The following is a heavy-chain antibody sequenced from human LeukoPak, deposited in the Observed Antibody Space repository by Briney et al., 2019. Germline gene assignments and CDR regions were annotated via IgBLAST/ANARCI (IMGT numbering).Heavy chain of an antibody. J-gene: IGHJ4*02. V-gene: IGHV3-30*04. Sequence: PGRSLRLSCAASGFTFSSYAMHWVRQAPGKGLEWVAVISYDGSNKFYADSVKGRFTISRDNSKNTLYLQMNSLRAEDTAVYYCARGPDGYSSGWVRYFDYWGQGTLVTVSS. D-gene: IGHD6-19*01. CDR2: ISYDGSNK. CDR1: GFTFSSYA. CDR3: ARGPDGYSSGWVRYFDY.